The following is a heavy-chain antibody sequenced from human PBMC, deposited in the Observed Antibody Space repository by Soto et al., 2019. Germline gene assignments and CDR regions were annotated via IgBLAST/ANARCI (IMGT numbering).Heavy chain of an antibody. CDR2: AQYSGST. D-gene: IGHD6-6*01. J-gene: IGHJ4*02. Sequence: SETLSLTCTVSGGSISTYYWSWIRQTPGKGLEWIGYAQYSGSTNYNPSLESRVTISVDTSKKQFSLRLNSVTAADTAVYYCARLGVYSSSGHWGQGTLVTVSS. V-gene: IGHV4-59*08. CDR3: ARLGVYSSSGH. CDR1: GGSISTYY.